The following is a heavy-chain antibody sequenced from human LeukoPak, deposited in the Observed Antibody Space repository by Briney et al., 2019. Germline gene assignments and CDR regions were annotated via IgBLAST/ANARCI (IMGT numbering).Heavy chain of an antibody. D-gene: IGHD2-2*01. CDR3: AKVAGHCSSTSCYY. Sequence: PGGSLRLSCAASGFTFSSHGMNWVRQAPGKGLEWVSGISGSGVITYYADSVKGRFTISRDNSKNTLDLQMNSLRAEDTAVYYCAKVAGHCSSTSCYYWGQGTLVTVSS. CDR2: ISGSGVIT. V-gene: IGHV3-23*01. J-gene: IGHJ4*02. CDR1: GFTFSSHG.